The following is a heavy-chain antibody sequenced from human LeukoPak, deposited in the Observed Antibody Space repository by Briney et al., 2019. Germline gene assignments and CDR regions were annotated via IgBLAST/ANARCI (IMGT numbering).Heavy chain of an antibody. Sequence: SETLSLTCTVSGGSVSSGSYYWGWIRQPPGKGLEWIGSIYYSGSTYYNPSLKSRVTISVDTSKNQFSLKLSSVTAADTAVYYCARRRVGSGWSYYFDYWGQGTLVTVSS. J-gene: IGHJ4*02. D-gene: IGHD6-19*01. CDR2: IYYSGST. CDR1: GGSVSSGSYY. V-gene: IGHV4-39*01. CDR3: ARRRVGSGWSYYFDY.